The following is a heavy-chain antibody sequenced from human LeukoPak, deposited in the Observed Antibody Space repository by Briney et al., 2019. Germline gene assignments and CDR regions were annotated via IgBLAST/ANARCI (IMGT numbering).Heavy chain of an antibody. V-gene: IGHV4-31*03. CDR3: ARVSSVSPFDP. D-gene: IGHD6-25*01. Sequence: SETLSLTCTVSGGSISSGGYYWSWIRQHPGKGLEWIGYIYYSGSTYYNPSLKSRVTISVDTSKNQFSLKLSSVTAADTAVYYCARVSSVSPFDPWGQGTLVTVSS. CDR2: IYYSGST. CDR1: GGSISSGGYY. J-gene: IGHJ5*02.